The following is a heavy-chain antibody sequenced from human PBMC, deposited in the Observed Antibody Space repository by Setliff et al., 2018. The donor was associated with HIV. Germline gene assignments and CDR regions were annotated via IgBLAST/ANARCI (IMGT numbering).Heavy chain of an antibody. V-gene: IGHV3-11*04. CDR2: ISSSGRTI. CDR1: GFRFSDYY. CDR3: ARRAYCSSTTCFDN. J-gene: IGHJ4*02. D-gene: IGHD2-2*01. Sequence: GGSLRLSCAASGFRFSDYYMNWIRQAPGKGLEWISSISSSGRTIKYADSVKGRFTISRDNAKKSVWLQMNSLRAEDTAVYYCARRAYCSSTTCFDNWGQGTLVTVSS.